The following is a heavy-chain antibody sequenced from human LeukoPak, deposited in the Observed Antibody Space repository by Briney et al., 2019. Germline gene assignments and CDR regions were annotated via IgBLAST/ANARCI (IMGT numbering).Heavy chain of an antibody. CDR2: IGGDSGTT. D-gene: IGHD5-24*01. Sequence: GGSLRLSCAASGFAFSSYDMSWVRQAPGKGLEWVSAIGGDSGTTYADSVKGRFTISRDNSKYTLYLQMNSLRAEDTAIYSCAKTIPYWYFDLWGRGTLVTVSS. J-gene: IGHJ2*01. CDR3: AKTIPYWYFDL. V-gene: IGHV3-23*01. CDR1: GFAFSSYD.